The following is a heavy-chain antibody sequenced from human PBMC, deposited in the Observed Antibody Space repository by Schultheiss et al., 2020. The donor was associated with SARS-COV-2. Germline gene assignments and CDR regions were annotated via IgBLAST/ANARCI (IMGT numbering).Heavy chain of an antibody. J-gene: IGHJ4*02. V-gene: IGHV3-30*03. CDR1: GFTFSSYG. CDR3: ARDDLTSSGSYIY. Sequence: GGSLRLSCAASGFTFSSYGMHWVRQAPGKGLEWVAVISYDGSNKYYADSVKGRFTISRDNAKNSLYLQMNSLRAEDTAVYYCARDDLTSSGSYIYWGQGTLVTVSS. D-gene: IGHD1-26*01. CDR2: ISYDGSNK.